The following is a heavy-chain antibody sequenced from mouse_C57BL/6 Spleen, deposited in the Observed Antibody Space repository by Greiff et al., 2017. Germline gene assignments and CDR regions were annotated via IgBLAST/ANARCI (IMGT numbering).Heavy chain of an antibody. Sequence: EVQLQQSGPELVKPGASVKISCKASGYTFTDYYMNWVKQSPGKSLEWIGDINPNNGGTSYNQKFKGKATLTVDKSSSTAYMELRSLTSEDSAVYYCAIYDGYSAWFAYWGQGTLVTVSA. V-gene: IGHV1-26*01. CDR1: GYTFTDYY. CDR2: INPNNGGT. CDR3: AIYDGYSAWFAY. D-gene: IGHD2-3*01. J-gene: IGHJ3*01.